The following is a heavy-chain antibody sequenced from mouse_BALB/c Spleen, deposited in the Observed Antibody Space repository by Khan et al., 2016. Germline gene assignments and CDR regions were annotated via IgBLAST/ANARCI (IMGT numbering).Heavy chain of an antibody. V-gene: IGHV1-15*01. CDR1: GYTFTDYE. CDR2: IHPGSGGT. D-gene: IGHD2-14*01. CDR3: TNRYEAWFTY. J-gene: IGHJ3*01. Sequence: QVQLQQSGADLVRPGASVKLSCKALGYTFTDYEMHWVKQTPVHGLEWIGGIHPGSGGTAYNQKFKGKATLTDDKSSSTAYMELSSLTSEDTAVYYGTNRYEAWFTYWGQGTLVTVSA.